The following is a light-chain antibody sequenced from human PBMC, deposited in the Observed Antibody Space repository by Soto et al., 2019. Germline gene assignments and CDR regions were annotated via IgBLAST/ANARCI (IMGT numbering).Light chain of an antibody. Sequence: ESVLTQSPGTLSLSPGERATLSCRASQSVSSSFLAWYQLKPGQAPRLLIYGASSSATGIQDRFSGSGSGTDFNLTIRGLEPEDFAVYYCQQYHSSPWTFGQGTKVEIK. CDR2: GAS. CDR1: QSVSSSF. V-gene: IGKV3-20*01. J-gene: IGKJ1*01. CDR3: QQYHSSPWT.